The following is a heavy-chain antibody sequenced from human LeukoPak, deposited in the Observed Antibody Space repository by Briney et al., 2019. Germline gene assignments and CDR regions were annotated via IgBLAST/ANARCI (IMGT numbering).Heavy chain of an antibody. CDR3: AKANIVVVPAAEGFDP. D-gene: IGHD2-2*01. J-gene: IGHJ5*02. Sequence: GGSLRLSCAASGFTFSSYAMSWVRQAPGKGLEWVSAISGSGGSTYYADSVKGRFTISRDNSKNTLYLQMNSLRAEDTAVYYCAKANIVVVPAAEGFDPWGQGTLVTASS. CDR1: GFTFSSYA. V-gene: IGHV3-23*01. CDR2: ISGSGGST.